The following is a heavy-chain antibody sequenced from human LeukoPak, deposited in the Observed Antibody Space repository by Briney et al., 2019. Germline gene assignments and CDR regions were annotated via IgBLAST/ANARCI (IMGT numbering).Heavy chain of an antibody. CDR1: GFMFSAYA. D-gene: IGHD2/OR15-2a*01. J-gene: IGHJ3*02. Sequence: GGSLRLSCAASGFMFSAYAMNWVRQAPGKGLEWISYISSSSSNIYYADSVKGRFTISRDNARNSLYLQMNSLRAEDTAVYYCARAFYGINAFDIWGQGTMVTVSS. CDR3: ARAFYGINAFDI. V-gene: IGHV3-48*04. CDR2: ISSSSSNI.